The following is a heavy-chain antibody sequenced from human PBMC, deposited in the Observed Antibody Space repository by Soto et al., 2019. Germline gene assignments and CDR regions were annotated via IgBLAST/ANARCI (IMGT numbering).Heavy chain of an antibody. V-gene: IGHV1-18*01. Sequence: QVQLVQSGAAVKNPGASVKVSCKASNYLFGAFGISWVRQAPGQGLEWMGWITPYNGNTHYAEKFQDRVTMTADKATTTAYMEVRRLTSDDTAVYFCARISARRNDCAVWGQGTVVTVSS. CDR2: ITPYNGNT. CDR3: ARISARRNDCAV. J-gene: IGHJ3*01. CDR1: NYLFGAFG.